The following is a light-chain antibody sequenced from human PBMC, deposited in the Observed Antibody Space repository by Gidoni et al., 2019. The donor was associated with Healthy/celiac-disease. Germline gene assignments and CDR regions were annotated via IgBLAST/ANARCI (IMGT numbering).Light chain of an antibody. V-gene: IGKV1-39*01. CDR3: QQSYSTLFT. Sequence: DIQMTQSPSSLSASVGDRVTITCRASQSISSYLNWYQQKPGKAPNLLIYAASRLQSGVPSRFSGSGSGTDFTLTISSLQPGDFATYYCQQSYSTLFTFGPGTKVDIK. J-gene: IGKJ3*01. CDR2: AAS. CDR1: QSISSY.